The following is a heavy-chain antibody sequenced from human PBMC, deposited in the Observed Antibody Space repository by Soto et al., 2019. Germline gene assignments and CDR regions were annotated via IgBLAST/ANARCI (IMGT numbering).Heavy chain of an antibody. V-gene: IGHV3-33*06. J-gene: IGHJ4*02. D-gene: IGHD3-22*01. CDR3: ANLGDNSGYIEY. Sequence: QVQLVESGGGVVQPGTSLRLSCAASGFTFSHYGIHWVRQAPGKGLEWVGLSWSGGRGEDCADSVRGRFTISRDYSKTTGYLQMNSLRVEDTAVYYCANLGDNSGYIEYWGQGTMVTVSS. CDR2: SWSGGRGE. CDR1: GFTFSHYG.